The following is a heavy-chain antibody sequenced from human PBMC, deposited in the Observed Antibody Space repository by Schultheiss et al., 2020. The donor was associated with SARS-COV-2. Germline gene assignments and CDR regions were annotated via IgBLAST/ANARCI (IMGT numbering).Heavy chain of an antibody. CDR3: ARDGYVDGRNEETH. V-gene: IGHV3-33*08. Sequence: GGSLRLSCAASGFTFSSYAMHWVRQAPGKGLEWVAVIWYDGSNKYYADSVRGRFIISRDNAKDTLYLQMNSLRVDDTAVYFCARDGYVDGRNEETHWGQGTQVTVSS. J-gene: IGHJ4*02. CDR2: IWYDGSNK. D-gene: IGHD2-2*01. CDR1: GFTFSSYA.